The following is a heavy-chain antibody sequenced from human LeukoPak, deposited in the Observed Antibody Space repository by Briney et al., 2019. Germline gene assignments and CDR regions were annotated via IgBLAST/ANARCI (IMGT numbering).Heavy chain of an antibody. D-gene: IGHD3-3*02. CDR2: LSYDGGGQ. Sequence: GRSLRLSCAASGFTFSRYAMHWVRQAPGKGLEWVALLSYDGGGQYYADSVKGRFTISRDISKNTVYLQTSSLRVEDTAVYYCARLRDISPLLDYWGQGTLVTVSS. CDR1: GFTFSRYA. V-gene: IGHV3-30-3*01. J-gene: IGHJ4*02. CDR3: ARLRDISPLLDY.